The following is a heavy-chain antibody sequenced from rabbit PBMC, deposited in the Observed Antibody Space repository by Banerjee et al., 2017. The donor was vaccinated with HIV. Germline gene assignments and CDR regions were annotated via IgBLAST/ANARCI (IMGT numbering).Heavy chain of an antibody. V-gene: IGHV1S45*01. Sequence: QEQLEESGGDLVKPEGSLTLTCTASGFSFSSSYWICWVRQAPGKGLEWIACIYTGSSGRTAYASWAKGRFTISRTSSTTVTLQMTSLTAADTATYFCARTYPGSNYWPYYFNLWGPGTLVTVS. CDR2: IYTGSSGRT. CDR1: GFSFSSSYW. CDR3: ARTYPGSNYWPYYFNL. D-gene: IGHD8-1*01. J-gene: IGHJ4*01.